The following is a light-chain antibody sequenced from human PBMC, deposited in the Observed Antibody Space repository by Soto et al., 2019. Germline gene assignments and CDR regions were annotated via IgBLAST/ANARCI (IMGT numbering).Light chain of an antibody. CDR2: KVS. Sequence: VMTQSPRSLPVSLVQPASLSFRSXXXXVDRDGNTFLSWYQQRPGQSPRXXXHKVSNRDSGVPDRFSVSGSGTDFTLKISWVEAEDVGVYYGMQGRQWTYTFGQGTKVDI. CDR3: MQGRQWTYT. CDR1: XXXVDRDGNTF. V-gene: IGKV2-30*01. J-gene: IGKJ2*01.